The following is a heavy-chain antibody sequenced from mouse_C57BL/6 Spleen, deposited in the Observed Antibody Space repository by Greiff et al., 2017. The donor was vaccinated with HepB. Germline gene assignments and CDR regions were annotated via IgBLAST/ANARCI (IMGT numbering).Heavy chain of an antibody. CDR1: GYAFSSSW. CDR2: IYPGDGDT. Sequence: VQRVESGPELVKPGASVKISCKASGYAFSSSWMNWVKQRPGKGLEWIGRIYPGDGDTNYNGKFKGKATLTADKSSSTAYMQLSSLTSEDSAVYFCARPYGSYWYFDVWGTGTTVTVSS. J-gene: IGHJ1*03. CDR3: ARPYGSYWYFDV. V-gene: IGHV1-82*01. D-gene: IGHD1-1*01.